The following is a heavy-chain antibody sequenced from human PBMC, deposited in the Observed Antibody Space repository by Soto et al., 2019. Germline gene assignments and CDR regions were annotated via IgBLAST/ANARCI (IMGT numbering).Heavy chain of an antibody. D-gene: IGHD6-19*01. CDR2: ISAYNGNT. V-gene: IGHV1-18*01. J-gene: IGHJ4*02. Sequence: ASVKVSCKASGYSFTSYGISWVRQAPGQGLEWMGWISAYNGNTNYAQKLQGRVTISADSSKDQFSLNLNSVTAADTAVYYCATTIYSSGWSRDYWGQGILVTVSS. CDR3: ATTIYSSGWSRDY. CDR1: GYSFTSYG.